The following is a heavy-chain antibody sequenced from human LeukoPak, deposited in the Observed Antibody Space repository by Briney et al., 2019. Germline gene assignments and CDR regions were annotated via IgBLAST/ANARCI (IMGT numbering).Heavy chain of an antibody. J-gene: IGHJ1*01. Sequence: QPGGSLRLSCVASGFTFDEYAMFWVRHAPGKGLEWVSGISWNSGSIDYGDSVKGRFTISRDDAKNSLYLQMNSLRAEDTALYYCVRDMFPYCSGGKCYSVPGSWGEGTLVTVSS. CDR2: ISWNSGSI. V-gene: IGHV3-9*01. CDR1: GFTFDEYA. D-gene: IGHD2-15*01. CDR3: VRDMFPYCSGGKCYSVPGS.